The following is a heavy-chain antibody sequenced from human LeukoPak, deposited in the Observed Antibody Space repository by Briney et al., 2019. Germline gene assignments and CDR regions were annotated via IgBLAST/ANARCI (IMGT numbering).Heavy chain of an antibody. D-gene: IGHD2-2*01. CDR2: IFPILGKA. CDR3: ARDLCYCSSTSCCSGWFDP. V-gene: IGHV1-69*01. Sequence: SVKVSCKASGGTFISYAISWVRQAPGQGLEWMGGIFPILGKANYAQKYQSSVTITADESTGTAYMELSSLRSEDTAVYYCARDLCYCSSTSCCSGWFDPWGQGTLVTVSS. CDR1: GGTFISYA. J-gene: IGHJ5*02.